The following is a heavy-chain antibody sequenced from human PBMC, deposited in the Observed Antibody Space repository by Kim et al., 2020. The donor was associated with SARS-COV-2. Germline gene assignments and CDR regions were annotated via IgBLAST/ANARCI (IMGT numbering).Heavy chain of an antibody. V-gene: IGHV4-59*01. J-gene: IGHJ4*02. CDR2: IFYSGSA. CDR3: ARYSPTPTKAFDS. Sequence: SETLSLTCTVSGASISNNYWRWIRQSPGKGLQWIGYIFYSGSATYDPSLKSRVTISVDTSKNHFSLRLTSVTAADTAIYYCARYSPTPTKAFDSWGQGTLVTVSS. D-gene: IGHD1-26*01. CDR1: GASISNNY.